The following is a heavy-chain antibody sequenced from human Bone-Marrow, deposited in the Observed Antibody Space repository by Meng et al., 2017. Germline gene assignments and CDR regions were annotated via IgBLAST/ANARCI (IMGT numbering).Heavy chain of an antibody. CDR1: GYTFPDYW. V-gene: IGHV1-2*06. CDR3: ARDEDISAAGKLFGDY. Sequence: QVQLGLSGAEVKKPGASVKVSCQASGYTFPDYWLHWVRRAPGQGLEWMGRINPKSGDTHYAQRFQGRVTMTGDTSISTAYMELSGLRSDDTAMYYCARDEDISAAGKLFGDYWGQGTLVTVSS. D-gene: IGHD6-13*01. J-gene: IGHJ4*02. CDR2: INPKSGDT.